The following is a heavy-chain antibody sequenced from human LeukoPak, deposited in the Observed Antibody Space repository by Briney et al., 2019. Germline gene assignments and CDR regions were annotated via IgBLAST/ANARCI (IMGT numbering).Heavy chain of an antibody. Sequence: SVKVCCKASGFIFSRSAVQWVRQARGQRLEWIGWIVVGSGNTNYVQKFQERVTMTRDMSTGTAYMELSSLRSEDTAVYYCAAGNYYDSSGYCPYAFDIWGQGTMVTVSS. CDR2: IVVGSGNT. CDR1: GFIFSRSA. D-gene: IGHD3-22*01. V-gene: IGHV1-58*01. J-gene: IGHJ3*02. CDR3: AAGNYYDSSGYCPYAFDI.